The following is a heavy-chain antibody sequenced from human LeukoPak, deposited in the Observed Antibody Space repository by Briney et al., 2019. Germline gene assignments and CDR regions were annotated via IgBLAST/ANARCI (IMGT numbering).Heavy chain of an antibody. CDR3: ARHGGSYFYY. CDR2: IYYSGTT. Sequence: SETLSLTCTVSDDSISTNSYYWTWIRQAPGKGLEWIGYIYYSGTTKYNPSLMGRVSISVDTSKNQFSLRLSSVAAADTAVYYCARHGGSYFYYWGQGTLVTVSS. V-gene: IGHV4-61*05. D-gene: IGHD1-26*01. J-gene: IGHJ4*02. CDR1: DDSISTNSYY.